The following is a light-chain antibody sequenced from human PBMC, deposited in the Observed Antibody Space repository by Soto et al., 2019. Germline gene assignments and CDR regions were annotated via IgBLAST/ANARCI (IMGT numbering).Light chain of an antibody. CDR2: DVS. Sequence: QSVLTQPASVSGSPGQSITISCTGTSSDVGGYNYVSWYQQHPGKATKFMIYDVSNRPSGVSNHFSGSKSGNTASLTISGLQAEDEADYYCCSYTTSNTRQIVFGTGTKVTVL. J-gene: IGLJ1*01. CDR3: CSYTTSNTRQIV. CDR1: SSDVGGYNY. V-gene: IGLV2-14*01.